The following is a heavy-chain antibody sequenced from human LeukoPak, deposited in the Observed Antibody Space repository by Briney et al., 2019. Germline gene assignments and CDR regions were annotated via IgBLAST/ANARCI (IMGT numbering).Heavy chain of an antibody. J-gene: IGHJ3*02. V-gene: IGHV3-23*01. Sequence: GGSLRLSCAASGFTFSSYAMSWVRQAPGKGLEWVSAISGSGGSTYYADSVKGRFTISRDNAKNSLYLQMNSLRAEDTAVYYGAASAGPGAFDIWGQGTMVTVSS. CDR3: AASAGPGAFDI. CDR2: ISGSGGST. D-gene: IGHD6-13*01. CDR1: GFTFSSYA.